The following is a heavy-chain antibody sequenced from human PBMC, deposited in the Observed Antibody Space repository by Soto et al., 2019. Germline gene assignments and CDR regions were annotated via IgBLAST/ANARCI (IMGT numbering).Heavy chain of an antibody. CDR3: ARVPDTMVRGSPDY. J-gene: IGHJ4*02. Sequence: GGSLRLSCAASGFTFSSYSMNWVRQAPGKGLEWVSSISSSSSYIYYADSVKGRFTISRDNAKNSLYLQMNSLRAEDTAVYYCARVPDTMVRGSPDYWGQGTLVTGSS. CDR2: ISSSSSYI. V-gene: IGHV3-21*01. CDR1: GFTFSSYS. D-gene: IGHD3-10*01.